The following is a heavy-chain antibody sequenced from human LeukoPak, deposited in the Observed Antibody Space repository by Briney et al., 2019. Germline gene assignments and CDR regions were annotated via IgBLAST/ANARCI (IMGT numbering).Heavy chain of an antibody. Sequence: SETLSLTCTVAGGSISSYYWNWIRQPPGKGLEWVGYIYYSGSASYNPSLKSRVTISVDTSKNQFSLKLNSVTAADTAVYYCAISDGLMGYWGQGTLVPVSS. CDR3: AISDGLMGY. J-gene: IGHJ4*02. CDR1: GGSISSYY. V-gene: IGHV4-59*08. D-gene: IGHD3/OR15-3a*01. CDR2: IYYSGSA.